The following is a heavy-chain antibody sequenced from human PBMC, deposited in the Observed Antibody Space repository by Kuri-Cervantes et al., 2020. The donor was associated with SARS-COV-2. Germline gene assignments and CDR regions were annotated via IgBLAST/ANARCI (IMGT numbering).Heavy chain of an antibody. V-gene: IGHV3-11*04. CDR1: GFIFSDFY. J-gene: IGHJ4*02. Sequence: GESLKISCAASGFIFSDFYMNWVRQAPGKGLEWVSYISSSSSTIYYADSVKGRFTISRDNAKNSLYLQMNSLRAEDTAVYYCARDHNDFWSGYYPLDYWGQGTLVTVSS. CDR3: ARDHNDFWSGYYPLDY. D-gene: IGHD3-3*01. CDR2: ISSSSSTI.